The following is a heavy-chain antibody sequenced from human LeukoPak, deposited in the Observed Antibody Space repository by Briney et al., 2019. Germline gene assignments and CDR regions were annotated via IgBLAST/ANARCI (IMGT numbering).Heavy chain of an antibody. D-gene: IGHD3-16*01. CDR3: AKCLGELCDYFDY. Sequence: PGGSLRLSCAASGFTFSSYGMSWVRQAPGKGLEWVSAISGSGGSTYYADSVKGRFTISRDNSKNTLYLQMNSLRAEDTAVYYCAKCLGELCDYFDYWGQGTLVTVSS. J-gene: IGHJ4*02. CDR1: GFTFSSYG. V-gene: IGHV3-23*01. CDR2: ISGSGGST.